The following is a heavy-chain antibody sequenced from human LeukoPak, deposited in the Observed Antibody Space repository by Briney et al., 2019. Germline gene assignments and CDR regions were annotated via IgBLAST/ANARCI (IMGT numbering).Heavy chain of an antibody. D-gene: IGHD3-10*01. Sequence: SETLSLTCTVSGGSISSYYWSWIRQPPGKGLEWIGYIYYSGSTNYNPSLKSRVTISVDTSKNQFSLKLSSVTAADTAVYYSARVLPMVRGVIYYYYYMDVWGKGTTVTVSS. J-gene: IGHJ6*03. CDR1: GGSISSYY. V-gene: IGHV4-59*01. CDR2: IYYSGST. CDR3: ARVLPMVRGVIYYYYYMDV.